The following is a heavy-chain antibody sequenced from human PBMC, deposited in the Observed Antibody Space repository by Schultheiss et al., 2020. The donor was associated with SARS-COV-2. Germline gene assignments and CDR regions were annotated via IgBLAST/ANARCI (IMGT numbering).Heavy chain of an antibody. J-gene: IGHJ4*02. D-gene: IGHD4-17*01. Sequence: GGSLRLSCAASGFTFSNAWMSWVRQAPGKGLEWVGRIKSKTDGGTTDYAAPVKGRFTISRDDSKNTLYLQMNSLRAEDTAVYYCAKGGPTVTTPFDYWGQGTLVTVSS. CDR2: IKSKTDGGTT. CDR1: GFTFSNAW. CDR3: AKGGPTVTTPFDY. V-gene: IGHV3-15*01.